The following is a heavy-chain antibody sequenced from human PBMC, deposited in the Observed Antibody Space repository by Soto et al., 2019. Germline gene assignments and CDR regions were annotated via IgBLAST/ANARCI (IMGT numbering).Heavy chain of an antibody. D-gene: IGHD3-3*01. CDR1: GFTFDDYA. Sequence: GGSLRLSCAASGFTFDDYAMHWVRQAPGKGLEWVSGISWNSGSIGYADSVKGRFTISRDNAKNSLYLQMNSLRAEDTALYYWAKDFYDFWSGIEYWGQGTLVTVSS. CDR2: ISWNSGSI. J-gene: IGHJ4*02. V-gene: IGHV3-9*01. CDR3: AKDFYDFWSGIEY.